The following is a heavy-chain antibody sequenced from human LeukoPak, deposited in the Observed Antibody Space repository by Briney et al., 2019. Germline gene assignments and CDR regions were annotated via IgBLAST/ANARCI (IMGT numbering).Heavy chain of an antibody. CDR1: GFTFSSYG. CDR2: ISYDGSNK. Sequence: GGSLRLSCAASGFTFSSYGMHWVRQAPGKGLEWVAVISYDGSNKYYADSVKGRFTISRDNSKNTLYLQMNSLRAEDTAVYYCTKDLTSIVVGATGLGYWGQGTLVTVSS. D-gene: IGHD1-26*01. V-gene: IGHV3-30*18. J-gene: IGHJ4*02. CDR3: TKDLTSIVVGATGLGY.